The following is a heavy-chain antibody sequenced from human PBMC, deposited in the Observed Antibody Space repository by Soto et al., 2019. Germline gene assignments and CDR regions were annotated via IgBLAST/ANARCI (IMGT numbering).Heavy chain of an antibody. D-gene: IGHD3-22*01. CDR3: ARRPYYYDSPGPPR. V-gene: IGHV4-39*01. J-gene: IGHJ4*02. CDR2: IYYRGST. CDR1: GGSISSSSYY. Sequence: SETLSLTCTVSGGSISSSSYYWDWIRQPPGKGLEWIGSIYYRGSTYYNPSLQSRVTISVDMSKNQFSLKLTSVTAADTAVYYCARRPYYYDSPGPPRWGQGTLVTVSS.